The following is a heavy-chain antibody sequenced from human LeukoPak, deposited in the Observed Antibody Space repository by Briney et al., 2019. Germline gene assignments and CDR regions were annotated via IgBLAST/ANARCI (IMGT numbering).Heavy chain of an antibody. CDR1: GFTFSDYY. Sequence: GSLILSCAASGFTFSDYYWGWIRPPPGKGLEWIGSIHYSGSTYYNPSLKSRVTITGDTSKNQFSLKLSTVTAADTAVYYCARAAYSGYDLSAFDIWGQGTMVTVSS. CDR3: ARAAYSGYDLSAFDI. V-gene: IGHV4-38-2*01. J-gene: IGHJ3*02. D-gene: IGHD5-12*01. CDR2: IHYSGST.